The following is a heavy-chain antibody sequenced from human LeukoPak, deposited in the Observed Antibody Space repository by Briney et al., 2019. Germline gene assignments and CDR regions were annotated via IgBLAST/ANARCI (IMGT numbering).Heavy chain of an antibody. CDR3: ARGGRFGTAAPRIWFDP. J-gene: IGHJ5*02. Sequence: ASVKVSCKASGYNFPIYAINWVRQAPGQGLEWMGWINTNTGNPTYAQGFTGRFVFSLDTSVSTAYLQISSLKAEDTAVYYCARGGRFGTAAPRIWFDPWGQGTLVTVSS. CDR2: INTNTGNP. D-gene: IGHD2-2*01. CDR1: GYNFPIYA. V-gene: IGHV7-4-1*02.